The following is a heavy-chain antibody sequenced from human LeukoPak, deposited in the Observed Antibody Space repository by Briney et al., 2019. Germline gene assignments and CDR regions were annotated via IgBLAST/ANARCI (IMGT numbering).Heavy chain of an antibody. CDR3: AKVMTYYDSSGPHAGGEGIGAFDI. CDR1: GFTFSSYA. J-gene: IGHJ3*02. Sequence: GGSLRLSCAASGFTFSSYAMHWVRQAPGKGLEWVAVISYDGSNKYYADSVKGRFTISRDNSKNTLYLQMNSLRAEDTAVYYCAKVMTYYDSSGPHAGGEGIGAFDIWGQGTMVTVS. CDR2: ISYDGSNK. V-gene: IGHV3-30*04. D-gene: IGHD3-22*01.